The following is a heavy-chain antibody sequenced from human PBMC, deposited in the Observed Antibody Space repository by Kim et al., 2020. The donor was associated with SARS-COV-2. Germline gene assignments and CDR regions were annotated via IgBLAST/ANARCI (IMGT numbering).Heavy chain of an antibody. CDR3: VKVVEVYSSAWYFDY. Sequence: GGSLRLSCEASGFTLSSYDMHWVRQAPGRGLEWVAVTSYDGSKRYYADAVRGRFTISRDNSKNTLDLQMNSLRAEDTAVYYCVKVVEVYSSAWYFDYW. CDR1: GFTLSSYD. CDR2: TSYDGSKR. J-gene: IGHJ4*01. V-gene: IGHV3-30*18. D-gene: IGHD6-25*01.